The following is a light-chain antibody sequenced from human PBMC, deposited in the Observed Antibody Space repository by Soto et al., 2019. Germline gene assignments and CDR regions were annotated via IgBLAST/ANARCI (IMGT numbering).Light chain of an antibody. CDR3: QQYGSSPHT. CDR2: GAS. V-gene: IGKV3-20*01. J-gene: IGKJ1*01. Sequence: ESVLTQSPGTLSLSPGERATLSCRASQSVTSSYLAWYQQKPGQAPRLLIYGASSRATGIPDRFSGSGSGTDFTLTISRLEAEDVPVYYCQQYGSSPHTFGQGTKVDIK. CDR1: QSVTSSY.